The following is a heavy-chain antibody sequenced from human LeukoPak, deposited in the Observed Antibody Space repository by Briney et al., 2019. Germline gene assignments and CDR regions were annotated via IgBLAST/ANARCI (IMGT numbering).Heavy chain of an antibody. Sequence: GGSLRLSCAASGFTFSSYWMSWVRQAPGKGLEWVANIKQDGSEKYYVDSVKGRFTTSRDNAKNSLYLQMNSLRAEDTAVYYCARGYSYGYIDYWGQGTLVTVSS. J-gene: IGHJ4*02. V-gene: IGHV3-7*04. D-gene: IGHD5-18*01. CDR2: IKQDGSEK. CDR3: ARGYSYGYIDY. CDR1: GFTFSSYW.